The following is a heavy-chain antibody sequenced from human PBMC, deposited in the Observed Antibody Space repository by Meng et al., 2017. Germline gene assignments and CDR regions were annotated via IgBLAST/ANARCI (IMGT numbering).Heavy chain of an antibody. CDR2: INHSGST. CDR1: GGSFSGYY. D-gene: IGHD1-1*01. V-gene: IGHV4-34*01. J-gene: IGHJ2*01. CDR3: ARCRSGTWPWYFDL. Sequence: QVHLQQWGARLLKPAESQSLTCAVYGGSFSGYYWSWIRQPPGKGLEWIGEINHSGSTNYNPSLKSRVTISVDTSKNQFSLKLCSVTAADTAVYYCARCRSGTWPWYFDLWGRGTLVTVSS.